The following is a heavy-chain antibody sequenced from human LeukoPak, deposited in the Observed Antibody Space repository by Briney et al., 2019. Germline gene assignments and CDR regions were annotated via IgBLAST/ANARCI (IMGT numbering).Heavy chain of an antibody. CDR3: ARMGTIAVADAFDI. J-gene: IGHJ3*02. D-gene: IGHD6-19*01. CDR2: MNPNSGNT. CDR1: GYTFTSYD. V-gene: IGHV1-8*01. Sequence: ASVKVSCKASGYTFTSYDINWVRQATGQGLEWMGWMNPNSGNTGYARKFQGRVTMTRNTSISTAYMELSSLRSEDTAVYYCARMGTIAVADAFDIWGQGTMVTVSS.